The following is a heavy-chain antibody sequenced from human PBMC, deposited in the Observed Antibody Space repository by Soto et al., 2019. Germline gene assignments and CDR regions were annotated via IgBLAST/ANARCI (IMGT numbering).Heavy chain of an antibody. CDR1: GGTFSSYT. Sequence: QVQLVQSGAEVKKPGSSVKVSCKASGGTFSSYTISWVRQAPGQGLEWMGRIIPILGIANYAQKFQGRVTITADKSTSTAYMELSSLRSEDTAVYYCASQGGSYAFDYWGQGTLVTVSS. CDR3: ASQGGSYAFDY. CDR2: IIPILGIA. V-gene: IGHV1-69*02. J-gene: IGHJ4*02. D-gene: IGHD1-26*01.